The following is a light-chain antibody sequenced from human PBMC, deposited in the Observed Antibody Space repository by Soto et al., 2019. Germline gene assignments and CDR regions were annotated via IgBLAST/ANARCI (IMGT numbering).Light chain of an antibody. V-gene: IGKV3-15*01. J-gene: IGKJ2*01. CDR3: QQYGDWPPET. CDR1: QSVPGSY. CDR2: GAS. Sequence: EIVLTQSPGTLSLSPGERATLSCRASQSVPGSYLAWYQQKPGQAPRLLIYGASTGATGVPARFSGSGSATEFTLSISSLQSEDVAVYYCQQYGDWPPETFGQGTKLEI.